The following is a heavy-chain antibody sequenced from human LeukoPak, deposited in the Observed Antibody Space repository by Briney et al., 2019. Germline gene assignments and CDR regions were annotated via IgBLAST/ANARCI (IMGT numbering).Heavy chain of an antibody. CDR1: GGSISSGGYY. J-gene: IGHJ3*02. V-gene: IGHV4-31*03. D-gene: IGHD2-15*01. Sequence: SQTLSLTCTVSGGSISSGGYYWSWIRQHPGKGMEWIGYIYYSGSTYYNPSLRSRVTISVDTSKNQFSLKLSSVTAADTAVYYCARATDLVVVAASVVAFDIWGQGTMVTVSS. CDR2: IYYSGST. CDR3: ARATDLVVVAASVVAFDI.